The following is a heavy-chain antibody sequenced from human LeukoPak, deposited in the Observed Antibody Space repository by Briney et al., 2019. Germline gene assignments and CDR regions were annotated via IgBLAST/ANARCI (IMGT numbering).Heavy chain of an antibody. D-gene: IGHD6-13*01. CDR1: GYTFTDYF. CDR3: ARAQALTAPAGTFADS. J-gene: IGHJ4*02. V-gene: IGHV1-2*02. Sequence: ASVKVSCKAFGYTFTDYFMHWVRQAPGQGPEWMGWFNPKTGGAKYAQKFQGRVTMTRDTSLSTAYMELTGLTSDDTAVYYCARAQALTAPAGTFADSWGQGTLVTVSS. CDR2: FNPKTGGA.